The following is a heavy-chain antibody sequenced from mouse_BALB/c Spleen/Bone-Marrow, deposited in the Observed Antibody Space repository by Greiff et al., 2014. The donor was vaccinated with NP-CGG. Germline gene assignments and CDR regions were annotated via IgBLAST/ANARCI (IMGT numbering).Heavy chain of an antibody. J-gene: IGHJ2*01. CDR1: GFNIKDTY. V-gene: IGHV14-3*02. Sequence: DVQLQESGAELVKPGASVKLSCTASGFNIKDTYMHWVKQRPGQGLEWIGRIDPANGNTKYDPKFQGKATITADTSSNTAYLQLSSLTSEDTAVYYCANYYYGYYFDSWGQGTTLTVSS. CDR2: IDPANGNT. CDR3: ANYYYGYYFDS. D-gene: IGHD1-1*01.